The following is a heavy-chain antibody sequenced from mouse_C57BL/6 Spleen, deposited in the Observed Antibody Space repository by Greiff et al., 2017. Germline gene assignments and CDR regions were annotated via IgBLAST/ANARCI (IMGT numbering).Heavy chain of an antibody. CDR3: ARRDGSRRGYAMDY. V-gene: IGHV1-81*01. CDR1: GYTFTSYG. D-gene: IGHD1-1*01. J-gene: IGHJ4*01. Sequence: VQRVESGAELARPGASVKLSCKASGYTFTSYGISWVKQRTGQGLEWIGEIYPRSGNTYYNEKFTGKGTLTAYKSSSSAYMELRSLTSEAAAVYFWARRDGSRRGYAMDYWGQGTSVTVSS. CDR2: IYPRSGNT.